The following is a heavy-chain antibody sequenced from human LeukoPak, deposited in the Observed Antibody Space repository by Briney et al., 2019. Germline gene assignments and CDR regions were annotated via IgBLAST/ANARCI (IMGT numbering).Heavy chain of an antibody. CDR1: GYTFTSYY. Sequence: GASVKVSCKASGYTFTSYYMHWVRQAPGQGLEWMGIINPSGGSTSYAQKFQDRVTMTRDTSTSTVYMELSSLRSEDTAVYYCARDGVAGTPDYWGQGTLVTVSS. CDR3: ARDGVAGTPDY. V-gene: IGHV1-46*01. CDR2: INPSGGST. D-gene: IGHD6-19*01. J-gene: IGHJ4*02.